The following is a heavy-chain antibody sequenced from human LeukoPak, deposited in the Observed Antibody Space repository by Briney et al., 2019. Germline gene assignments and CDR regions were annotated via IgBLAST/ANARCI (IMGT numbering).Heavy chain of an antibody. CDR3: ASSSSGWYKDYSDY. CDR1: GFTFSSYA. J-gene: IGHJ4*02. V-gene: IGHV3-30-3*01. D-gene: IGHD6-19*01. CDR2: ISYDGSNK. Sequence: GGSLRLSCAASGFTFSSYAMHWVRQAPGKGLEWVAVISYDGSNKYYADSVKGRFTISRDNSKNTLYLQMNSLRAEDTAVYYCASSSSGWYKDYSDYWGQGTLVTVSS.